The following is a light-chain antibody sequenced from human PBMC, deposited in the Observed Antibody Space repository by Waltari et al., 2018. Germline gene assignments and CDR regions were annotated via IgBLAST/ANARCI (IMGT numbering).Light chain of an antibody. Sequence: IKMTQSQYSLYASVGDRVHITCRASQSIGGNLNWYQQTPGRAPKVLIYAASSVQSGVPSRFSDRESGTDFTLTISSLQPEDFATYYCQQGYSTPWTFGQGTKVGVK. J-gene: IGKJ1*01. CDR2: AAS. CDR3: QQGYSTPWT. CDR1: QSIGGN. V-gene: IGKV1-39*01.